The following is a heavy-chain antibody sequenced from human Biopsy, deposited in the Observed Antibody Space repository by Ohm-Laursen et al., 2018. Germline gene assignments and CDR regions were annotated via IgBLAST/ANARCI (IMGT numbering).Heavy chain of an antibody. Sequence: SLRLSCAASGFTFSSYGMHWVRQAPGKGLEWVAAIWYDGSNKNYADSVKGRFTVSRVNSKNTVYLQMNSLSADGTAIHSCVKDGGQTAPYSFDVWGQGTMVTVSS. J-gene: IGHJ3*01. CDR2: IWYDGSNK. V-gene: IGHV3-33*06. CDR3: VKDGGQTAPYSFDV. CDR1: GFTFSSYG. D-gene: IGHD3-16*01.